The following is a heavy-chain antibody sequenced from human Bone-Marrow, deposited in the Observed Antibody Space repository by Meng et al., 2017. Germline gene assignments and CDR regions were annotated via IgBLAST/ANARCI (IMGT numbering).Heavy chain of an antibody. CDR3: VSHDYGDPRSIDY. V-gene: IGHV1-46*01. CDR2: INPSGGST. D-gene: IGHD4-17*01. Sequence: ASVKVSCKASGYTFTSYYMHWVRQAPGQGLEWMGIINPSGGSTSYAQKFQGRVTMTRDTSTNTVYMELSSLRSEDTAVYYCVSHDYGDPRSIDYWGQGTLVTVSS. J-gene: IGHJ4*02. CDR1: GYTFTSYY.